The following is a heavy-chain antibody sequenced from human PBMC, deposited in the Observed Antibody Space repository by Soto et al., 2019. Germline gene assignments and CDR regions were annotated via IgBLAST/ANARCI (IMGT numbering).Heavy chain of an antibody. CDR3: ARGRDYAFWNGLNWFDP. J-gene: IGHJ5*02. D-gene: IGHD3-3*01. Sequence: GESLKISCKGSGYSFASYWIGWVRQRPGRGPEWMGSIYIGDSDSTYSPSFQGQVTFSADWSTTTAYLQWSSPTSEDTAVYYCARGRDYAFWNGLNWFDPWGQGTLVTVSS. V-gene: IGHV5-51*01. CDR1: GYSFASYW. CDR2: IYIGDSDS.